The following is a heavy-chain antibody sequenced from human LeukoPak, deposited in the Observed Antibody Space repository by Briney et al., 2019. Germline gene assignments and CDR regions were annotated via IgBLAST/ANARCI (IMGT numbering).Heavy chain of an antibody. V-gene: IGHV3-11*01. J-gene: IGHJ4*02. CDR1: GFDLSDYY. Sequence: PGGSLRLSCVVSGFDLSDYYMSWIRQAPGKGLEWISYISSSGGNIYFADSVKGRFTMSRDNARGSLYLQMNRLRADDTAIYYCARRRDYFDYWGQGTLVTVSS. CDR3: ARRRDYFDY. CDR2: ISSSGGNI.